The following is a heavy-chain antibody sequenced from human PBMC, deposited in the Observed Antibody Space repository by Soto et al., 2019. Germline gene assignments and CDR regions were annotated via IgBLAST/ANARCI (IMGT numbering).Heavy chain of an antibody. J-gene: IGHJ4*02. CDR3: ASYSGSHD. CDR1: GFTFSSYT. V-gene: IGHV3-48*02. CDR2: ISSSSSTI. D-gene: IGHD1-26*01. Sequence: EVQLVESGGGLVQPGGSLRLSCAASGFTFSSYTMNWVRQDPGKGLEWVSYISSSSSTIYYADSVKGRFTISRDNAKNSLYLLMNSLRDEDTAVYYCASYSGSHDWGQGTLVTVSS.